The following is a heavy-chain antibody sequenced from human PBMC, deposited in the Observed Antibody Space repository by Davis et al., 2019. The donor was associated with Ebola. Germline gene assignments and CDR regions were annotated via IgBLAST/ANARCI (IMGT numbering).Heavy chain of an antibody. J-gene: IGHJ4*02. V-gene: IGHV3-23*01. D-gene: IGHD3-16*02. CDR2: ISGSGGGT. CDR3: AKVAGGNSYPVD. Sequence: PGGSLRLSCAASGFTFSSYAMTWVRQAPEKGLECVSLISGSGGGTYYADSVKGRFTISRDNSKNTLYLQMTSLRAEDTAVYYCAKVAGGNSYPVDWGQGTLVTVSS. CDR1: GFTFSSYA.